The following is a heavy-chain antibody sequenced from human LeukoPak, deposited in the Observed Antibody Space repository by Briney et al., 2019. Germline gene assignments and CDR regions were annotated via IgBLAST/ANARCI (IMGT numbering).Heavy chain of an antibody. D-gene: IGHD2-2*01. CDR3: ARGTPYCSSTSCYSAEFDY. J-gene: IGHJ4*02. CDR2: INPSSGTT. Sequence: GASVKVSCKASGYTLTDYDILWVRQAPGRGLECMGWINPSSGTTGYAQKFQGRVTMTRNTSISTAYMELSSLRSEDTAVYYCARGTPYCSSTSCYSAEFDYWGQGTLVTVSS. V-gene: IGHV1-8*02. CDR1: GYTLTDYD.